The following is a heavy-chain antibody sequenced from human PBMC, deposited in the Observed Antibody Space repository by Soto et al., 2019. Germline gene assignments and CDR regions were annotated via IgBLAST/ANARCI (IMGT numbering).Heavy chain of an antibody. CDR1: GYTFTGYY. Sequence: ASVKVSCKASGYTFTGYYMHWVRQAPGQGLEWMGWINPNSGGTNYAQKFQGWVTMTRDTSISTAYMELSRLRSDDTAVYYCARSTTYYYGSGSYFGSWFDPWGQGTLVTVSS. D-gene: IGHD3-10*01. J-gene: IGHJ5*02. V-gene: IGHV1-2*04. CDR3: ARSTTYYYGSGSYFGSWFDP. CDR2: INPNSGGT.